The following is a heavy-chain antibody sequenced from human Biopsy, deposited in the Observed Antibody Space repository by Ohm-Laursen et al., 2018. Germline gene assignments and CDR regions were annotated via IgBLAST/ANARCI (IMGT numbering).Heavy chain of an antibody. V-gene: IGHV4-59*11. Sequence: SQTLSLTCSVSGGSFTGHYWTRIRQPPGKGLEWIGHISYTGYTSYNASLKSRVTISVDTSRNHFSLRLSSLTAADTAVYYCARGSNDFGGLYFPRWGQGTLLTVSS. CDR3: ARGSNDFGGLYFPR. D-gene: IGHD4-23*01. CDR1: GGSFTGHY. J-gene: IGHJ4*02. CDR2: ISYTGYT.